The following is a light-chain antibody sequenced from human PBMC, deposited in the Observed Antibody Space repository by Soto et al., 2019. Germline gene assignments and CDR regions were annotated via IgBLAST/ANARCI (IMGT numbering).Light chain of an antibody. CDR1: QSVLYSSNNKNY. J-gene: IGKJ2*01. CDR3: QQYESTPPT. V-gene: IGKV4-1*01. CDR2: WAS. Sequence: DIVMTQSPDSLAVSLGERATINCKSSQSVLYSSNNKNYLAWYQQRPGQPPKLLIYWASTRESGFPDRFSGSGSGTDFTVTITSLQAEDVAVYYCQQYESTPPTFGQGTKLEIK.